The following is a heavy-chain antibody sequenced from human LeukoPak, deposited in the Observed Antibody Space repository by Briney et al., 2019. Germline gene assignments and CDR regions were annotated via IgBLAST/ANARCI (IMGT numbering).Heavy chain of an antibody. CDR2: IYSGGST. CDR1: GFTVSSNY. J-gene: IGHJ3*02. D-gene: IGHD3-3*01. V-gene: IGHV3-53*01. CDR3: ARVLFLEYAFDI. Sequence: PGGSPRLSCAASGFTVSSNYMSWVRQAPGKGLEWVSVIYSGGSTYYADSVKGRFTISRDNSKNTLYLQTNSLRAEDTAVYYCARVLFLEYAFDIWGQGTMVTVSS.